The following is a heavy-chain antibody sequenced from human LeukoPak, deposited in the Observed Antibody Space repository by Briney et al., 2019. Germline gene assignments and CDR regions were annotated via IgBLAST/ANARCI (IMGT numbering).Heavy chain of an antibody. D-gene: IGHD3-3*01. CDR1: GFTFSSYS. CDR2: ISSSSSYI. V-gene: IGHV3-21*01. J-gene: IGHJ6*02. Sequence: GGSLRLSCTASGFTFSSYSMNWVRQAPGKGLEWVSSISSSSSYIYYADSVKGRFTISRDNAKNSLYLQMNSLRAEDTAVYYCARNNVLRFLEWPSRRDYYYYGMDVWGQGTTVTVSS. CDR3: ARNNVLRFLEWPSRRDYYYYGMDV.